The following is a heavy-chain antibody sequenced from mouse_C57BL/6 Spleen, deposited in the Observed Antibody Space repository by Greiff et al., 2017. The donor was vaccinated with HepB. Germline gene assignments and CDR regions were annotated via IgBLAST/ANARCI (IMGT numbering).Heavy chain of an antibody. V-gene: IGHV1-80*01. Sequence: VQLQQSGAKLVKPGASVKISCKASGYAFSSYWMNWVKQRPGKGLEWIGQIYPGDGDTNYNGKFKGKATLTADKSSSTAYMQLSSLTSEDSAVYFCARKGTGYAMDYWGQGTSVTVSS. CDR2: IYPGDGDT. D-gene: IGHD3-3*01. CDR1: GYAFSSYW. J-gene: IGHJ4*01. CDR3: ARKGTGYAMDY.